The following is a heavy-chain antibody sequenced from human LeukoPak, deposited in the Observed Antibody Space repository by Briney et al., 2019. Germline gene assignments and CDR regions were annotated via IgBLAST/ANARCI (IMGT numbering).Heavy chain of an antibody. CDR1: GFTFSSYG. J-gene: IGHJ4*02. Sequence: GRSLRLSCAASGFTFSSYGMHWVRQAPGKGLEWVAVIWYDGSNKYYADSVKGRFTISRDNSKNTLYLQMNSLRAEDTAVYYCAKDFYRDITARIDYWGQGTLVTVSS. V-gene: IGHV3-33*06. CDR2: IWYDGSNK. D-gene: IGHD3-3*01. CDR3: AKDFYRDITARIDY.